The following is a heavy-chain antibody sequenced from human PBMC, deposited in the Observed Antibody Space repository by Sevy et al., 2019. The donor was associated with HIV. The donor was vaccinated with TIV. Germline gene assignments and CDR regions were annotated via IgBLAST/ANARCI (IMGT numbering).Heavy chain of an antibody. J-gene: IGHJ6*02. CDR1: GFTFSSYN. CDR2: ISSGSGYI. V-gene: IGHV3-21*01. D-gene: IGHD3-3*01. Sequence: GGSLRLSCAASGFTFSSYNMNWVLQTPGKGLEWVSFISSGSGYIYYADSVKGRFTICRDNAKNSLYLQMNSLRAEDTAMYYCTRDKTILEGRYGMDVWGQGTTVTVSS. CDR3: TRDKTILEGRYGMDV.